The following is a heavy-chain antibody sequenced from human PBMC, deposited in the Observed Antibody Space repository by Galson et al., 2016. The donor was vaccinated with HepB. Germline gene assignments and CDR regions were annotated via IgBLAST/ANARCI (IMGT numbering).Heavy chain of an antibody. CDR3: ARDRGGSAGAFNWFDP. CDR2: INGDGTIT. J-gene: IGHJ5*02. CDR1: GFTFSTNW. V-gene: IGHV3-74*01. Sequence: SLRLSCAASGFTFSTNWMHWVRQAPGKGLVWVSRINGDGTITDYADSVKGRFTISRDNAENTLYRQMNSLRVEDTAVYYCARDRGGSAGAFNWFDPWGQGTLVTVSS. D-gene: IGHD3-10*01.